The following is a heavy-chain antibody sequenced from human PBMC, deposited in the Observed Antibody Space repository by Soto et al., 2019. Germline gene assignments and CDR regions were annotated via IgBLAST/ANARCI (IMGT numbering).Heavy chain of an antibody. J-gene: IGHJ4*02. CDR1: GGSISSYY. CDR2: IYYSGST. Sequence: PSETLSLTCTVSGGSISSYYWSWIRQPPGKGLEWIGHIYYSGSTNYNPSLKSRVTISVDTSKNQFSLKLSSVTAADTAVYYCARGYSGYDGLDYWGQGTLVTVSS. CDR3: ARGYSGYDGLDY. D-gene: IGHD5-12*01. V-gene: IGHV4-59*01.